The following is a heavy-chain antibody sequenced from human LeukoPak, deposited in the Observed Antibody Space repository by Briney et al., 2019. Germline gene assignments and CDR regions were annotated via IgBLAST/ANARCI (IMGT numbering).Heavy chain of an antibody. V-gene: IGHV2-5*02. Sequence: SGPTLVNPTQTLTLTCTFSGFSLSTRGVGVGWIRQPPGKALEWLAFIYWGDDKRYSPSLDSRLTVTKDTAKNQVVLTMANVDPGDTATYYCAHLRVSVIVVSGRPFDYWGQGILVTVSS. J-gene: IGHJ4*02. D-gene: IGHD3-22*01. CDR3: AHLRVSVIVVSGRPFDY. CDR2: IYWGDDK. CDR1: GFSLSTRGVG.